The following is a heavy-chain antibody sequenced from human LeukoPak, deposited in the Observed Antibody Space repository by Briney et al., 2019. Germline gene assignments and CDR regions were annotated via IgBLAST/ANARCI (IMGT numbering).Heavy chain of an antibody. CDR3: ARQLGYCSSTSCYADKVDY. CDR1: GGSISSSSYY. CDR2: IYYSGST. D-gene: IGHD2-2*01. V-gene: IGHV4-39*01. Sequence: SETLSLTCTVSGGSISSSSYYWRWIRQPPGKGLEGIGSIYYSGSTYYNPSLKSRVTISVDTSKNQFSLKLSSVTAADTAVYYCARQLGYCSSTSCYADKVDYWGQGTLVTVSS. J-gene: IGHJ4*02.